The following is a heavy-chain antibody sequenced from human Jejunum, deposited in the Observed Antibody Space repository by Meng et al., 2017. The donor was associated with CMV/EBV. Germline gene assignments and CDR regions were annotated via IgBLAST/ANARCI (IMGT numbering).Heavy chain of an antibody. V-gene: IGHV3-33*06. CDR2: IWYDGNKG. CDR3: AKQDATYYFDS. CDR1: GFTFSSYS. J-gene: IGHJ4*02. Sequence: AASGFTFSSYSMNWVRQAPGKGLEWIAVIWYDGNKGSYVDSVKGRFTISRDSSKKTSYLQMTNLRAEDTAVYYCAKQDATYYFDSWGPGTLVTVSS.